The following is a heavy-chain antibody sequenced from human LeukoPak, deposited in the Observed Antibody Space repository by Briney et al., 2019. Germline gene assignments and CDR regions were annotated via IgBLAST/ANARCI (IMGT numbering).Heavy chain of an antibody. CDR1: GGSISSSSYY. J-gene: IGHJ4*02. D-gene: IGHD2-2*01. CDR2: IYYSGST. CDR3: ASLVVPAANLDY. V-gene: IGHV4-39*07. Sequence: SETLSLTCTVSGGSISSSSYYWGWIRQPPGKGLEWIGSIYYSGSTYYNPSLKSRVTISVDTSKNQFSLKLSSVTAADTAAYYCASLVVPAANLDYWGQGTLVTVSS.